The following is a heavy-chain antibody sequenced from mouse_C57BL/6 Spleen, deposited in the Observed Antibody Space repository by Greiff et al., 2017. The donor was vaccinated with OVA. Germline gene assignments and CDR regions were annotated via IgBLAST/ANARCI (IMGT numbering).Heavy chain of an antibody. D-gene: IGHD2-4*01. CDR2: ISDGGSYT. V-gene: IGHV5-4*01. CDR1: GFTFSSYA. CDR3: ARRGNDYDLAY. Sequence: EVQVVESGGGLVKPGGSLKLSCAASGFTFSSYAMSWVRQTPEKRLEWVATISDGGSYTYYPDNVKGRFTISRDNAKNNLYLQMSHLKSEDTAMYYCARRGNDYDLAYWGQGTLVTVSA. J-gene: IGHJ3*01.